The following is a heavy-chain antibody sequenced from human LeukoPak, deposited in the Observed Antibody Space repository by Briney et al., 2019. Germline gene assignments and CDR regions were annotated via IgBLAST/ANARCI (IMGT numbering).Heavy chain of an antibody. D-gene: IGHD5-18*01. J-gene: IGHJ4*02. V-gene: IGHV4-39*07. Sequence: SETLSLTCTVSGGSISSSSYYWGWIRQPPGKGLEWIGSIYYSGSTYYNPSLKSRVTISVDTSKNQFSLKLSSVTAADTAVYYCARDRGYSYGRHAAIDYWGQGTLVTVSS. CDR3: ARDRGYSYGRHAAIDY. CDR1: GGSISSSSYY. CDR2: IYYSGST.